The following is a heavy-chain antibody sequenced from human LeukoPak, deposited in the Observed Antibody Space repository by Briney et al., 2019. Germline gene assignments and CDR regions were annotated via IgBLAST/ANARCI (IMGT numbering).Heavy chain of an antibody. CDR2: IYTSGST. V-gene: IGHV4-4*07. D-gene: IGHD3-22*01. CDR1: GGSISSYY. Sequence: SETLSLTCTVSGGSISSYYWSWIRQPAGKGLEWIGRIYTSGSTNYNPSLKSRVTMSVDTSKNQFSLKLSSVTAADTAVYYCVRGLYYYDSSGRTPVDAFDIWGQGTMVTVSS. CDR3: VRGLYYYDSSGRTPVDAFDI. J-gene: IGHJ3*02.